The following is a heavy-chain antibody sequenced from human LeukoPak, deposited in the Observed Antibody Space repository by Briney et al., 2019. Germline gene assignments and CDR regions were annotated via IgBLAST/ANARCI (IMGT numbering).Heavy chain of an antibody. Sequence: SETLSLTCAVYGGSFSGYYWSWIRQPPGKGLEWIGEINHSGSTNYNPSLKSRVTISVDTSKNQFSLKLSSVTAADTAVYYCARGADSGYGPLDYWGQGTLVTVSS. D-gene: IGHD5-12*01. CDR2: INHSGST. CDR3: ARGADSGYGPLDY. J-gene: IGHJ4*02. CDR1: GGSFSGYY. V-gene: IGHV4-34*01.